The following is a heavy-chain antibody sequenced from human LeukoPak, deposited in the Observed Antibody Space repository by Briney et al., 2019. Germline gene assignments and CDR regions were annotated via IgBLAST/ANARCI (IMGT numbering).Heavy chain of an antibody. CDR3: THGSMYQLDY. CDR2: IIGGAGST. J-gene: IGHJ4*02. Sequence: GGSLRLSCAASGFSFSSHGMSRVRQAPGKGLEWVSGIIGGAGSTYYADSVKGRFTISRDNSKNTLYLQMNSLRAEDTAVYYCTHGSMYQLDYWGQGTLVTVSS. V-gene: IGHV3-23*01. D-gene: IGHD2-2*01. CDR1: GFSFSSHG.